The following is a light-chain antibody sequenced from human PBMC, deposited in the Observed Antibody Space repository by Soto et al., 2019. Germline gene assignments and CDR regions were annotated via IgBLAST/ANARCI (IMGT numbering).Light chain of an antibody. CDR3: QKDDYAPLS. V-gene: IGKV1-27*01. CDR1: RGIGNY. J-gene: IGKJ4*01. Sequence: DIQMTQSPSSLSASVGDRATITCRASRGIGNYLAWYQQKPGKVPNLLIDAASTLQSGVSSQISGSGSGTDSTLTISRLQPGYVVNYYCQKDDYAPLSFGGGTKVEI. CDR2: AAS.